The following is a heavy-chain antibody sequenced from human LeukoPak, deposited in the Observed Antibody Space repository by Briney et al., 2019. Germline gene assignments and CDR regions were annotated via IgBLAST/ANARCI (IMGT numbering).Heavy chain of an antibody. CDR2: IYTDGEA. CDR1: GFTVSSNY. D-gene: IGHD5-18*01. V-gene: IGHV3-53*01. J-gene: IGHJ4*02. Sequence: GGSLRLSCAASGFTVSSNYMSWVRQAPGKGLECVSVIYTDGEAYYADSVKGRFTISRDNSKNTVYLQMNSLRAEDTAVYYCARGGEYQRTGSRYSYGYDDYWGQGTLVTVSS. CDR3: ARGGEYQRTGSRYSYGYDDY.